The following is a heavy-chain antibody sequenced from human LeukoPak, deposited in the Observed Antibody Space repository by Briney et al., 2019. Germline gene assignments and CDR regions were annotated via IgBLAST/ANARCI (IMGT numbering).Heavy chain of an antibody. CDR3: ARAPRAGSGSSLFDY. CDR2: INPSGGST. V-gene: IGHV1-46*01. D-gene: IGHD3-10*01. J-gene: IGHJ4*02. Sequence: ASVKVSCKASGYTFTSYYMHWVRQAPGQGLEWMGIINPSGGSTSYAQKFQGRVTMTRDTSTSTVYMELSSLRSDDTAVYYCARAPRAGSGSSLFDYWGQGTLVTVSS. CDR1: GYTFTSYY.